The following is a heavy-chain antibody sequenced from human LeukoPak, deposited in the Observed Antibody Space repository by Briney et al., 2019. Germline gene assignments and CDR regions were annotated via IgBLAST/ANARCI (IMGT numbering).Heavy chain of an antibody. J-gene: IGHJ5*02. CDR1: GGSISSSSYY. V-gene: IGHV4-39*01. CDR2: IYYSGST. CDR3: ARVLSSSWYNWFDP. D-gene: IGHD6-13*01. Sequence: SETLSLTCTVSGGSISSSSYYWGWIRQPPGKGLEWIGSIYYSGSTYYNPSLKSRVTISVDTSKNQFSLKLSSVTAADMAVYYCARVLSSSWYNWFDPWGQGTLVTVSS.